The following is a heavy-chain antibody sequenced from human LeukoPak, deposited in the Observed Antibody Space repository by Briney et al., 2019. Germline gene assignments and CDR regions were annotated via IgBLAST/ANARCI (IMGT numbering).Heavy chain of an antibody. Sequence: AGGSLRLSCAASGLTFSNYAMNWVRQAPGKGLEWVSVLSGSGDSAYYADSVKGRFTISRDNSKNSLYLQMNSLRAEDTALFYCAKSPYDSSGYYFDYWGQGTLVTVSS. D-gene: IGHD3-22*01. CDR3: AKSPYDSSGYYFDY. J-gene: IGHJ4*02. CDR1: GLTFSNYA. CDR2: LSGSGDSA. V-gene: IGHV3-23*01.